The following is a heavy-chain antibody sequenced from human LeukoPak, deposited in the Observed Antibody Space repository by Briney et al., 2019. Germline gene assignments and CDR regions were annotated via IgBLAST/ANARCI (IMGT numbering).Heavy chain of an antibody. Sequence: GGSLGLSCAAPGFMFHDYAIHWVRQAPGKGLEWVSLIGGDGGSTFYADSVKGRFTISRDNSKNSLYLQMSSLRSEDTALYYCARESESSGWYDYWGQGTLVTVSS. J-gene: IGHJ4*02. CDR2: IGGDGGST. D-gene: IGHD6-19*01. CDR3: ARESESSGWYDY. CDR1: GFMFHDYA. V-gene: IGHV3-43*02.